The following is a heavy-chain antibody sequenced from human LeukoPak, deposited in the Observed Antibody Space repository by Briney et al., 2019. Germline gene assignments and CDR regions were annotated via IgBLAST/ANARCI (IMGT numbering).Heavy chain of an antibody. J-gene: IGHJ4*02. CDR3: ARGVSDSSLDY. D-gene: IGHD3-22*01. CDR1: GFTFSSYA. Sequence: GGSLRLSCVASGFTFSSYAMTWVRQAPGKGLEWVSAISGSGGTTYCADSVKGRFTISRGNSKNTLYLQMNSLRAEDTAVYYCARGVSDSSLDYWGQGTLVAVSS. V-gene: IGHV3-23*01. CDR2: ISGSGGTT.